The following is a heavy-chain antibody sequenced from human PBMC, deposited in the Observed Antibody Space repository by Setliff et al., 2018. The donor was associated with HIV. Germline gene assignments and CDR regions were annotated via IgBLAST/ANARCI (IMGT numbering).Heavy chain of an antibody. CDR1: GYTFTRYS. Sequence: ASVKVSCKAFGYTFTRYSLNWVRQAPGQGLEWMGWINTVTGNPTYAQGFTGRFVFSLDTSVSTAYLQISSLKAEDSAVYYCARRMEMTPIGYWGQGTLVTVSS. J-gene: IGHJ4*02. D-gene: IGHD2-15*01. V-gene: IGHV7-4-1*02. CDR3: ARRMEMTPIGY. CDR2: INTVTGNP.